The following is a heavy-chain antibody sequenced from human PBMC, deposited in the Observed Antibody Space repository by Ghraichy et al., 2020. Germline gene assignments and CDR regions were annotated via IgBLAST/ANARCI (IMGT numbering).Heavy chain of an antibody. CDR2: INHSGST. J-gene: IGHJ4*02. CDR3: ARGGDYGDYRGDY. Sequence: SETLSLTCAVYGGSFSGYYRSWIRQPPGKGLEWIGEINHSGSTNYNPSLKSRVTISVDTSKNQFSLKLSSVTAADTAVYYCARGGDYGDYRGDYWGQGTLVTVSS. D-gene: IGHD4-17*01. CDR1: GGSFSGYY. V-gene: IGHV4-34*01.